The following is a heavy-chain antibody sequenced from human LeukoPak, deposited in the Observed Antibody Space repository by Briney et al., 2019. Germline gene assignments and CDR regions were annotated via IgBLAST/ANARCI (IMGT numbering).Heavy chain of an antibody. CDR2: ISGTGGGT. V-gene: IGHV3-23*01. CDR1: GFTLSSYS. CDR3: ANHVAGTPFDY. J-gene: IGHJ4*02. Sequence: PGGSLRLSCAASGFTLSSYSMNWVRPAPGKGLEGVSAISGTGGGTYYADSVKGRFTISRDNSKNTLYLQMNSLRAEDTAVYYCANHVAGTPFDYWGQGTLVTVSS. D-gene: IGHD6-19*01.